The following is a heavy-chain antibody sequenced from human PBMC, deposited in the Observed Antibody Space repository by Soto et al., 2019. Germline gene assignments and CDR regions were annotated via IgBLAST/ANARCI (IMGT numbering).Heavy chain of an antibody. Sequence: QVQLVQSGAEMTKPGSSVKVSCKASGGGFSSYAISWVRQAPGQGLECMGGIVPFIGKAKYAQKFRARVTITADESTTTAYIDLNILRSEDTAMYYCARDTPGGGDFQICRHGTMVTVSS. CDR1: GGGFSSYA. J-gene: IGHJ3*02. CDR3: ARDTPGGGDFQI. V-gene: IGHV1-69*01. D-gene: IGHD2-15*01. CDR2: IVPFIGKA.